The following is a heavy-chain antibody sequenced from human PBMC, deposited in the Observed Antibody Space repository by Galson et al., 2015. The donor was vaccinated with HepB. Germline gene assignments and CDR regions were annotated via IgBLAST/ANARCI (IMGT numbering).Heavy chain of an antibody. Sequence: SLRLSCAASGFTFSGHWMHWVRQAPGKGLIWVSRINSDGSSSSYGVYVKGRFTISRDDAKNTLYLQLNSLSAEHKAIYYCARGRPGTFTVLGNWGQGTLVTFSS. CDR1: GFTFSGHW. J-gene: IGHJ4*02. V-gene: IGHV3-74*01. CDR2: INSDGSSS. CDR3: ARGRPGTFTVLGN. D-gene: IGHD1-1*01.